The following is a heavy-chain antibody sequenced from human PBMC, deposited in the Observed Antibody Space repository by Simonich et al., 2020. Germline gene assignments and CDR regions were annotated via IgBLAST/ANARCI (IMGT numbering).Heavy chain of an antibody. D-gene: IGHD2-15*01. J-gene: IGHJ4*02. V-gene: IGHV1-18*01. CDR3: ARASRGTWWYYYFDY. Sequence: QVQLVQSGAEVKKPGASVKVSCKASGYTFTSYVIRWVRQAPGQGLEGMGWISAYKGNTNYAQKRQGRVTMTTDTSTSTAYMELRSLRSDDTAVYYCARASRGTWWYYYFDYWGQGTLVTVSS. CDR1: GYTFTSYV. CDR2: ISAYKGNT.